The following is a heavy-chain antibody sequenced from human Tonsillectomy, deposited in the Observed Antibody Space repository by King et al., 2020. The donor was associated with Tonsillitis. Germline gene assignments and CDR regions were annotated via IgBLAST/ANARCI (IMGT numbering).Heavy chain of an antibody. CDR3: AHSHAYSYAFCWFDP. J-gene: IGHJ5*02. V-gene: IGHV2-5*01. Sequence: TLKESGPTLVNPTQTLTLTCTFSGFSLSTSGVGVGWIRQPPGKALEWLALIYWNDDKRYNPSLKSRLTITKDTSKNQVVLTLTNMDPVDTAAYFCAHSHAYSYAFCWFDPWGQGTLVTVSS. D-gene: IGHD5-18*01. CDR2: IYWNDDK. CDR1: GFSLSTSGVG.